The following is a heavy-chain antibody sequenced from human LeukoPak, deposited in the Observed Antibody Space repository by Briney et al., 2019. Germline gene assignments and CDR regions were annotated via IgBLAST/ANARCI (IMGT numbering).Heavy chain of an antibody. V-gene: IGHV3-23*01. CDR2: ISGGGGST. D-gene: IGHD3-10*01. CDR1: GFTFNSYG. Sequence: PGGTLRLSCAASGFTFNSYGMSWVRQAPGKGLERVSAISGGGGSTYNADSVKGRFTISRDNSKNTLYLQMNSLSAEDTAVYYCAKDIYYYGSGSSEFDYWGQGTLVTVSS. CDR3: AKDIYYYGSGSSEFDY. J-gene: IGHJ4*02.